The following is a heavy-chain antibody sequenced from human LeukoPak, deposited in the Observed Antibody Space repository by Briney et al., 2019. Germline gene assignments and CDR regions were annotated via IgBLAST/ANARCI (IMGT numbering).Heavy chain of an antibody. V-gene: IGHV4-61*02. J-gene: IGHJ3*02. CDR1: GGSISSGSYY. CDR3: ARDPGGRNFPPYAFDT. CDR2: IYTSGST. D-gene: IGHD1-26*01. Sequence: SQTLSLTCTVSGGSISSGSYYWSWIRQPAGKGLEWIGRIYTSGSTDYNPTLKSRVTISVQKSNNQFSLKLSSVTAADTAVYYCARDPGGRNFPPYAFDTWGQGTMVTVSS.